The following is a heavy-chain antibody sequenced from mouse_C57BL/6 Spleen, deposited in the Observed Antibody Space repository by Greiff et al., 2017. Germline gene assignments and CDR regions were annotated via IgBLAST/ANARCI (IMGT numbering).Heavy chain of an antibody. CDR2: ISSGSSTI. CDR3: ARSGIAY. V-gene: IGHV5-17*01. CDR1: GFTFSDYG. Sequence: EVMLVESGGGLVKPGGSLKLSCAASGFTFSDYGLHWVRQAPEKGLEWVAYISSGSSTIYYADTVKGRFTIARDNAKNTLFRQMTSLRSEDTAMYYCARSGIAYWGQGTLVTVSA. D-gene: IGHD4-1*01. J-gene: IGHJ3*01.